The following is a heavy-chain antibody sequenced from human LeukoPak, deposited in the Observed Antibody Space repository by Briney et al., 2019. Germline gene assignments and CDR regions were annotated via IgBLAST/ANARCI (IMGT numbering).Heavy chain of an antibody. Sequence: PGGSLRLSCAASGFTFSSYAMHWVRQAPGKGLEWVAVISYDGSNKYYADSVKGRFTISRDNSKNTLYLQMNSLRAEDTAVYYCATFGTWGQGTMVTVSS. J-gene: IGHJ3*02. CDR1: GFTFSSYA. V-gene: IGHV3-30-3*01. CDR3: ATFGT. CDR2: ISYDGSNK.